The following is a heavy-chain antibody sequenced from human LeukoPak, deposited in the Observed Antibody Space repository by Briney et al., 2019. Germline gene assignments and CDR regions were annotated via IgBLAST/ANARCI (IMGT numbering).Heavy chain of an antibody. V-gene: IGHV1-69*06. J-gene: IGHJ4*02. CDR3: ASGRGVIKQWLYY. CDR1: GGTFSSYA. CDR2: IIPIFGTA. Sequence: ASVKVSCKASGGTFSSYAISWVRQAPGQGLEWMGGIIPIFGTANYAQKFQGRVTMTEDTSTDTAYMELSSLRSEDTAVYYCASGRGVIKQWLYYWGQGTLVTVSS. D-gene: IGHD6-19*01.